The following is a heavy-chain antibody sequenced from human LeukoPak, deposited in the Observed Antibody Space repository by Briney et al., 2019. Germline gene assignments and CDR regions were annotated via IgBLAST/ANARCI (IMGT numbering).Heavy chain of an antibody. Sequence: GASVKSSCKASGGTFSSYAISWVREAPGQGLEWMGGIIPIFGTANYAQKFQGRVTITADKSTSTAYMELSSLTSEDTAVYYCARAYYCGGDCYSSAFDIWGQGTMVTVSS. CDR1: GGTFSSYA. D-gene: IGHD2-21*02. CDR2: IIPIFGTA. V-gene: IGHV1-69*06. J-gene: IGHJ3*02. CDR3: ARAYYCGGDCYSSAFDI.